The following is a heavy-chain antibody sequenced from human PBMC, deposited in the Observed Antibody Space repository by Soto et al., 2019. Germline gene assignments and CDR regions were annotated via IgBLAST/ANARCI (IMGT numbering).Heavy chain of an antibody. V-gene: IGHV4-4*02. Sequence: QVQLQESGPGLVKPSGTLSLTCAVSGGSIRSNNGWRGVRQPRGKGLEWIGEIFQSGSTYYSPSREGRVTMTVYTSTTHISLNLPCLTAADTAVSYCARVYSGSYSASWGEGTLVTVSS. CDR2: IFQSGST. D-gene: IGHD1-26*01. CDR1: GGSIRSNNG. J-gene: IGHJ4*02. CDR3: ARVYSGSYSAS.